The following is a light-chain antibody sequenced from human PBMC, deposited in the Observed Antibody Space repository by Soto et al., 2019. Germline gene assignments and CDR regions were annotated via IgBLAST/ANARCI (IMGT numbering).Light chain of an antibody. CDR1: QSISST. V-gene: IGKV3-15*01. J-gene: IGKJ4*01. Sequence: ETVMTQSPSTLSASAGERATLSCRASQSISSTLAWYQHKPGQAPRLLIYGASTRATGIPARFSGSGSGTDFTLTISSLQSEDFAVYYCQQYNNWPLTVGGGTKVEI. CDR2: GAS. CDR3: QQYNNWPLT.